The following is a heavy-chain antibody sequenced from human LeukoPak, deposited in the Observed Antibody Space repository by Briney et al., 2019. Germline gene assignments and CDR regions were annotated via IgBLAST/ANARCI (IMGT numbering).Heavy chain of an antibody. CDR1: GYSFTSYW. CDR3: ARHRDYGGPAYDAFDI. D-gene: IGHD4-23*01. V-gene: IGHV5-51*01. CDR2: IYPGDSDT. J-gene: IGHJ3*02. Sequence: GESLKISCKGSGYSFTSYWIGWVRQMPGKGLEWMGIIYPGDSDTRYSPSFQGQVTISADKSISTAYLQWSSLKASDTAVYYCARHRDYGGPAYDAFDIWGQGTMVTVSS.